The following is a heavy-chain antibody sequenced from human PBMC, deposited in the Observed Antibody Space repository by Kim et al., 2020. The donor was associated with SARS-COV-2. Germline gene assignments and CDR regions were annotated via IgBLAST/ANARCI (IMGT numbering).Heavy chain of an antibody. J-gene: IGHJ4*02. CDR3: ARQGYWSGLDY. D-gene: IGHD2-15*01. Sequence: STYSADYGKGRFGISRDSSKNMVYLQMDSLRAEDTAVYFCARQGYWSGLDYWGQGTLVTVSS. CDR2: ST. V-gene: IGHV3-66*04.